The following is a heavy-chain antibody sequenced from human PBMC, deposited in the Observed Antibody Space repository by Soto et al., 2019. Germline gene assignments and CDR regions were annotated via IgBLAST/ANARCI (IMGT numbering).Heavy chain of an antibody. J-gene: IGHJ4*02. Sequence: GSLRLSCTVSGGSISSSSYYWGWIRQPPGKGLEWIGSIYYSGSTYYNPSLKSRVTISVDTSKNQFSLKLSSVTAADTAVYYCATPLNWGSVDYWGQGTLVTVSS. CDR2: IYYSGST. CDR1: GGSISSSSYY. CDR3: ATPLNWGSVDY. D-gene: IGHD7-27*01. V-gene: IGHV4-39*07.